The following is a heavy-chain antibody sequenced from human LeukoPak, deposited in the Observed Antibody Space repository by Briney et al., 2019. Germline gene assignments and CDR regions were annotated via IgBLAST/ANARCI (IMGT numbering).Heavy chain of an antibody. J-gene: IGHJ4*02. CDR2: IYHSGST. CDR1: GYSISSGYY. Sequence: SETLSLTCTVSGYSISSGYYWGWIRQPPGKGLEWIGRIYHSGSTYYNPSLKSRVTISVDTSKNQFSLKLSSVTAADAAVYYCARAVSDITMIVVVITYYFDYWGQGTLVTVSS. CDR3: ARAVSDITMIVVVITYYFDY. D-gene: IGHD3-22*01. V-gene: IGHV4-38-2*02.